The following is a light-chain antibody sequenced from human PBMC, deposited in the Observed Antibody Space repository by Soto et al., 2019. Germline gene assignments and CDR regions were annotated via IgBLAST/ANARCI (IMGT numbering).Light chain of an antibody. Sequence: EIVLTQSPGTLSLSPGERATLSCRASQSVSTTYLAWYQQKPGQAPRLLIYGTSSRAAGIPDRFSGSWSGTDFALTISRLEPEDFAVYYCQVYGYSPRYTFGQGTKLEIK. CDR2: GTS. CDR3: QVYGYSPRYT. J-gene: IGKJ2*01. V-gene: IGKV3-20*01. CDR1: QSVSTTY.